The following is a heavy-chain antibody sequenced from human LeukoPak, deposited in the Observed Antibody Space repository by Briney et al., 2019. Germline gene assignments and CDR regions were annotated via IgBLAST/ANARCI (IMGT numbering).Heavy chain of an antibody. CDR3: ARGAYYYDNILGPTRRNDAFDI. CDR2: SNWNGGGT. CDR1: GFTFDDYG. J-gene: IGHJ3*02. Sequence: GGSLRLSCADSGFTFDDYGMSWVREAPRKGRGWGSGSNWNGGGTGYADSVKGRFTISIDNAKNSLYLQMNSLRAEDTALYYCARGAYYYDNILGPTRRNDAFDIWGQGTMVTVSS. D-gene: IGHD3-22*01. V-gene: IGHV3-20*04.